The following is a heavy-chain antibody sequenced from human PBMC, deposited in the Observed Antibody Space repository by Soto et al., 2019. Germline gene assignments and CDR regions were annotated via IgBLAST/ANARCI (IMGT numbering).Heavy chain of an antibody. D-gene: IGHD2-15*01. Sequence: QVQLLQSGAEVKKPGASVKVSCKASGYTFTSYVISWVRQAPGQGLEWMGWISAYNGNTNYAQKLQGRVTMTTDTSTITAYMELRSLRSDDTAVYYCAREDCSGGSCYDSLVDYWGQGTLVTVSS. V-gene: IGHV1-18*04. CDR2: ISAYNGNT. CDR3: AREDCSGGSCYDSLVDY. CDR1: GYTFTSYV. J-gene: IGHJ4*02.